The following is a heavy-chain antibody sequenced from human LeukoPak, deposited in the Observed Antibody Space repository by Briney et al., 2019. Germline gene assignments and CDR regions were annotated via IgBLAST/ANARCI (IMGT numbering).Heavy chain of an antibody. CDR1: GFTFSSYA. Sequence: GGSLRLSCAASGFTFSSYAMSWVRQAPGKGLEWVSAISGSGGSTYYADSVKGRFTISRDNSKNTLYLQMNSLRAEDTAVYYCARDSYDYVWGSYRPGDYYYYYMDVWGKGTTVTVSS. V-gene: IGHV3-23*01. D-gene: IGHD3-16*02. CDR3: ARDSYDYVWGSYRPGDYYYYYMDV. CDR2: ISGSGGST. J-gene: IGHJ6*03.